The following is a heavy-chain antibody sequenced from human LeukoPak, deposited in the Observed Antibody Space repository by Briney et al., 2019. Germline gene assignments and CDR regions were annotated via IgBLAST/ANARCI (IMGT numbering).Heavy chain of an antibody. V-gene: IGHV1-46*01. D-gene: IGHD5-18*01. J-gene: IGHJ4*02. CDR3: ARAGQLWLRFLDY. CDR1: GYTFTSYY. CDR2: INPSGDST. Sequence: ASVKVSCKASGYTFTSYYMHWVRPAPGQGLEWMGIINPSGDSTSYAQKFQRRVTMPRDTSTITVYMELSSLRSEDTSVYYCARAGQLWLRFLDYWGQGALVTVSS.